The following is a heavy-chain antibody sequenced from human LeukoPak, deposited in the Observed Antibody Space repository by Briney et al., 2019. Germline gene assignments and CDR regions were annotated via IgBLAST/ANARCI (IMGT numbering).Heavy chain of an antibody. J-gene: IGHJ6*03. CDR2: ISYDGSNK. Sequence: GGSLRLSCAASGFTFSSYAMHWVRQAPGKGLEWVAVISYDGSNKYYADSVKGRFTISRDNSKNTLYLQMNSLRAEDTAVYYCARMDGVGATYYYYYMDVWGKGTTVTVSS. CDR3: ARMDGVGATYYYYYMDV. V-gene: IGHV3-30*04. CDR1: GFTFSSYA. D-gene: IGHD1-26*01.